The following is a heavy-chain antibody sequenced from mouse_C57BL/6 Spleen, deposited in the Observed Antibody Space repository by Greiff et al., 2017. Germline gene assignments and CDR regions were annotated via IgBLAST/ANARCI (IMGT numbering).Heavy chain of an antibody. Sequence: EVMLVESGGGLVKPGGSLKLSCAASGFTFSTYAMSWVRQTPKKRLGWVATISDGGSYTYYPDNVKGRFTISRDNAKNTLYLQMSHLKSEDTAMYYCARDRYYGSTYYFDYWGQGTTLTVSS. CDR2: ISDGGSYT. J-gene: IGHJ2*01. CDR1: GFTFSTYA. D-gene: IGHD1-1*01. V-gene: IGHV5-4*01. CDR3: ARDRYYGSTYYFDY.